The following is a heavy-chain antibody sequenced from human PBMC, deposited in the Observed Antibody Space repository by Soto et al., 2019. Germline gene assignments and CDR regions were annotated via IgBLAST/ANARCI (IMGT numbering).Heavy chain of an antibody. D-gene: IGHD6-19*01. CDR3: ARHIIAVAGRAIYYFDY. V-gene: IGHV4-39*01. CDR1: GGSISRSSYY. CDR2: IYYSGST. Sequence: SGTLALTCTVSGGSISRSSYYWGWIRQPPGKGLEWIGSIYYSGSTYYNPSLKSRVTISVDTSKNQFSLKLSSVTAADTAVYYCARHIIAVAGRAIYYFDYWGQGTLVTVSS. J-gene: IGHJ4*02.